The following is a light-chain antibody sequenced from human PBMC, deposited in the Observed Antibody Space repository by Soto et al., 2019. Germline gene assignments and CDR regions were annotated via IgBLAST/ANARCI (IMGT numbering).Light chain of an antibody. V-gene: IGKV1-12*01. J-gene: IGKJ4*02. CDR1: QDISRW. CDR2: AAS. Sequence: DIQMTQSPSSVSAYVGDSVTITCRASQDISRWLAWYQQKPGKAPRLLIYAASTLESGVPSRFRGSGSGTLFTLTITTLLPEDFAPYYCQKDDTFPLAFGGGTKLEI. CDR3: QKDDTFPLA.